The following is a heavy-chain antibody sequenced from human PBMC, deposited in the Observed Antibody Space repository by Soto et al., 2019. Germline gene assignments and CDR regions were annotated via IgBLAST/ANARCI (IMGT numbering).Heavy chain of an antibody. Sequence: EVQLVESGGGLVQPGRSLRLSCAASGFTFDDYAMHWVRQAPGKGLEWVSGISWNSGSIGYADSVKGRFTISRDNAKNSLYLQMNSLRAEDTALYYCAKDCSEAYYYYYYMDVWGKGTTVIVSS. J-gene: IGHJ6*03. CDR2: ISWNSGSI. V-gene: IGHV3-9*01. D-gene: IGHD2-15*01. CDR1: GFTFDDYA. CDR3: AKDCSEAYYYYYYMDV.